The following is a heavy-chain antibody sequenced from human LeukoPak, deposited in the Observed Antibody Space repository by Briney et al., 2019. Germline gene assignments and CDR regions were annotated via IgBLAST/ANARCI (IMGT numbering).Heavy chain of an antibody. D-gene: IGHD3-10*01. CDR2: ISGSGGNT. CDR3: ARETSGSYYNWFDP. V-gene: IGHV3-23*01. Sequence: GGSLRLPCAASGFTFSSYAMSWVRQAPGKGLEWVSAISGSGGNTYYADSVKGRFTISRDNSKNTLYLQMNSLRAEDTAVYYCARETSGSYYNWFDPWGQGTLVTVSS. CDR1: GFTFSSYA. J-gene: IGHJ5*02.